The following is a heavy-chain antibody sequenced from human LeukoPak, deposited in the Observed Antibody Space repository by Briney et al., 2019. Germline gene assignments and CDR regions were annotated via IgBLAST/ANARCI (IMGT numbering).Heavy chain of an antibody. CDR3: AKDPLGVGATGWFDP. V-gene: IGHV3-23*01. CDR2: ISGSGGST. Sequence: PGGSLRLSCAASGFTFSSYAMSWVRQAPGKGLEWVSAISGSGGSTYYADSVKGRFTISRDNSKNTLYLQMNSLRAEDTAVYYCAKDPLGVGATGWFDPWGQGTLVTVSS. CDR1: GFTFSSYA. D-gene: IGHD1-26*01. J-gene: IGHJ5*02.